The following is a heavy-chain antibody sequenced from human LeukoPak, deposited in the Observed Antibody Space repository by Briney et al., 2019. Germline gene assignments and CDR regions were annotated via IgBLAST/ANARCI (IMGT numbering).Heavy chain of an antibody. D-gene: IGHD3-10*01. CDR3: TFYGSNIDY. Sequence: GGSLKLSCAASGFIFTGSTVHWVRQASGKGLEWLGRSRRKVNNYATDYAASVKGRFTISRDESKNTAFLQMNSLRTEDTALYYCTFYGSNIDYWGQGTLVTVSS. CDR2: SRRKVNNYAT. J-gene: IGHJ4*02. CDR1: GFIFTGST. V-gene: IGHV3-73*01.